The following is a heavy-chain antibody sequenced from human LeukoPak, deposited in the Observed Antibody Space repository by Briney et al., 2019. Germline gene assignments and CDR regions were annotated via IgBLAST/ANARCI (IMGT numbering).Heavy chain of an antibody. CDR2: INSDGSST. V-gene: IGHV3-74*01. J-gene: IGHJ4*02. Sequence: GGSLRLSCTASGFTFSNAWMSWVRQAPGKGLVWVSRINSDGSSTYYADSVKGRFTISRDNAKNTLYLQMNSLRAEDTAVYYCARDFDGISGGWGQGTLVIVSS. CDR1: GFTFSNAW. D-gene: IGHD3-9*01. CDR3: ARDFDGISGG.